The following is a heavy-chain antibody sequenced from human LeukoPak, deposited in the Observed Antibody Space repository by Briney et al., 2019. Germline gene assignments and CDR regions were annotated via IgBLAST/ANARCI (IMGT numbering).Heavy chain of an antibody. CDR2: INSDGSSI. CDR1: YW. Sequence: YWMXXVRHAPGKGLVWVSRINSDGSSIIYADAVKGRFTISRDNAKNTLYLQMNSLRAEDTAVYYCARRAYSWSYFYFDYWGQGTLVTVSS. J-gene: IGHJ4*02. D-gene: IGHD1-26*01. V-gene: IGHV3-74*01. CDR3: ARRAYSWSYFYFDY.